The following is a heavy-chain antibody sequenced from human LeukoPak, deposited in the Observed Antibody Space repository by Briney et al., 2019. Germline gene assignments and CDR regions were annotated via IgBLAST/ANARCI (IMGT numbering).Heavy chain of an antibody. CDR3: ARSPSPYSSGWYFDY. V-gene: IGHV6-1*01. CDR2: TYQRSKWYN. D-gene: IGHD6-19*01. CDR1: RDSVSNNSAA. Sequence: SQTLSLTCAISRDSVSNNSAAWNWIRQSPSRGLEWLGRTYQRSKWYNDYAVSVKSRITINPDISKNQFSLQLNSVTPEDTAVYYCARSPSPYSSGWYFDYWGQGTLVTVSS. J-gene: IGHJ4*02.